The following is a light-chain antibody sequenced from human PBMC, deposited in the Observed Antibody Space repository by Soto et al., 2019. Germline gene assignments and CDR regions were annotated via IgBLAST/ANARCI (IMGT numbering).Light chain of an antibody. CDR1: QSTSSY. V-gene: IGKV1-5*03. J-gene: IGKJ1*01. CDR3: QQYSSHST. Sequence: TQSPAPLSASVEDRVTITCRASQSTSSYLAWYQQKPGKAPKLLIYQASSLENGVPSRFSGSGSGTEFSLTISSLQPDYFATYYCQQYSSHSTFGQGTKVDIK. CDR2: QAS.